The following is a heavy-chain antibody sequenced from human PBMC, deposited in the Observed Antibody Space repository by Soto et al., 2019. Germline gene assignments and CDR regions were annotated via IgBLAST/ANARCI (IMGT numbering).Heavy chain of an antibody. V-gene: IGHV3-30-3*01. D-gene: IGHD3-3*01. Sequence: QVQLVESGGGVVQPGRSLRLSCAASGFTFSSYAMHWVRQAPGKGLEWVAVISYDGSNKYYADSVKGRFTISRDNSKNTLYLQMNSLRAEDTAVYYCARVAVEMATIHVFHYWGQGTLVTVSS. CDR2: ISYDGSNK. J-gene: IGHJ4*02. CDR3: ARVAVEMATIHVFHY. CDR1: GFTFSSYA.